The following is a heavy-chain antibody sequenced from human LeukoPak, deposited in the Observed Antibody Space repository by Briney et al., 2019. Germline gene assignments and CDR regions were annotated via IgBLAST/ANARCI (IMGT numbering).Heavy chain of an antibody. V-gene: IGHV3-23*01. CDR3: AKDLWGCAGCYRSFDY. CDR2: ISGGGDST. D-gene: IGHD2-2*01. CDR1: GFTFSSYA. J-gene: IGHJ4*02. Sequence: GGSLRLSCAASGFTFSSYAMSCVREAPGKGLEWGSAISGGGDSTYYADSVKGRVTMSRDNSKNTLCLQMNSLRAEDTAVYYCAKDLWGCAGCYRSFDYWGQGTLVTVSS.